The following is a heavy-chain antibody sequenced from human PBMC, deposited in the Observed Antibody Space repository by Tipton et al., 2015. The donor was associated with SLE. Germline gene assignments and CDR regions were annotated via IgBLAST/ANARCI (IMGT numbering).Heavy chain of an antibody. J-gene: IGHJ3*02. CDR1: GGSISSYY. Sequence: GLVKPSETLSLTCTVSGGSISSYYWSWIRQPPGKGLEWIGYIYTSGSTNYNPSLKSRVTISVDTSKNQFSLKLSSVTAADTAVYYCARNIVATALDAFDIWGQGTMVTVSS. D-gene: IGHD5-12*01. CDR2: IYTSGST. CDR3: ARNIVATALDAFDI. V-gene: IGHV4-4*09.